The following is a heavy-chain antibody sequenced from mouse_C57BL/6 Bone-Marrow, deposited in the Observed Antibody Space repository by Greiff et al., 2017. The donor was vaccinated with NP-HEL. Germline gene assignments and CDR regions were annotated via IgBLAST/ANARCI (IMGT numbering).Heavy chain of an antibody. Sequence: AAAAVDFSRYWMSWVRRAPGKGLEWIGEINPDSSTINYAPSLKDKFIISRDNAKNTLYLQMSKVRSEDTALYYCATYSKRGDFDYWGQGTTLTVSS. V-gene: IGHV4-1*01. CDR1: AVDFSRYW. J-gene: IGHJ2*01. CDR3: ATYSKRGDFDY. CDR2: INPDSSTI. D-gene: IGHD2-5*01.